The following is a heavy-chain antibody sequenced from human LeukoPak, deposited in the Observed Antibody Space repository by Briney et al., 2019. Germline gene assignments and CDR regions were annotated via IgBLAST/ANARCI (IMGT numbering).Heavy chain of an antibody. Sequence: GGSLRLSCAASGFTFSSYSMNWVRQAPGKGLEWVSSITRSNYIYYADSVKGRFTISRDNAKNSLYLQMNSLRAEDTAVYYCAREDSSGYGVDVWGKGTTVTVSS. CDR3: AREDSSGYGVDV. V-gene: IGHV3-21*06. D-gene: IGHD6-19*01. J-gene: IGHJ6*04. CDR1: GFTFSSYS. CDR2: ITRSNYI.